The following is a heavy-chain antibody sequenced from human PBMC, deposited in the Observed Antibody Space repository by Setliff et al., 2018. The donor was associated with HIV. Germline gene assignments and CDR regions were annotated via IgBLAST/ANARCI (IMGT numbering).Heavy chain of an antibody. J-gene: IGHJ4*02. CDR1: GGSISSGDYY. CDR2: IYYSGTT. V-gene: IGHV4-30-4*08. CDR3: ARAVAAAHTLYFDY. Sequence: NPSETLSLTCTVSGGSISSGDYYWSWIRQPPGKALEWIGYIYYSGTTYYNPSLKSRVTISVDTSKNQLSLKLSSVTAADTAMYYCARAVAAAHTLYFDYWGQGTLVTVSS. D-gene: IGHD6-13*01.